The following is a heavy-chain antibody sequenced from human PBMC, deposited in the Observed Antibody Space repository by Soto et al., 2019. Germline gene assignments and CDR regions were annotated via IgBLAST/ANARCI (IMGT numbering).Heavy chain of an antibody. D-gene: IGHD5-18*01. V-gene: IGHV2-5*01. CDR3: AHKLDTADWFGP. CDR1: GFSLMNGGVG. CDR2: IYWNDDK. J-gene: IGHJ5*02. Sequence: QITLRESGPTLVNSTQTLTLTCTFSGFSLMNGGVGVGWIRQPPGKALEWVSLIYWNDDKRYSPSLKSRLTITKDTSKNQVVLTMTNVDPVDTATYYCAHKLDTADWFGPWGQGTLVTVSS.